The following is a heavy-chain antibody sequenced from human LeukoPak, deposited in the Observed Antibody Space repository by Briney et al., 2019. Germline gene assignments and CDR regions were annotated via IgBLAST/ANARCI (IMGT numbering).Heavy chain of an antibody. J-gene: IGHJ6*03. D-gene: IGHD2/OR15-2a*01. CDR2: INPNSGGT. CDR1: GYTFTGYY. Sequence: ASVKVSCKASGYTFTGYYMHWVRQAPGQGLEWMAWINPNSGGTNYAQKFQGRVTMTRDTSISTAYMELSRGRSDDTGVYYCARGDYFGNFGIGTSYYYYYMDVWGKGTTVTVSS. V-gene: IGHV1-2*02. CDR3: ARGDYFGNFGIGTSYYYYYMDV.